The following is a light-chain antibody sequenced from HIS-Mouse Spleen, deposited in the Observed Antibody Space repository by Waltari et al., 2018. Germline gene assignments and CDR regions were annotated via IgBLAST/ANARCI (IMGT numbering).Light chain of an antibody. Sequence: SYELTQPPSVSVSPGQTARIPCPGDALPNKYAYWYQQKSGQAPVLVIYEDSKRPSGIPERFSGSSSGTMATLTISGAQVVDEADYYCYSTDSSGNHRVFGGGTKLTVL. CDR3: YSTDSSGNHRV. CDR1: ALPNKY. J-gene: IGLJ2*01. V-gene: IGLV3-10*01. CDR2: EDS.